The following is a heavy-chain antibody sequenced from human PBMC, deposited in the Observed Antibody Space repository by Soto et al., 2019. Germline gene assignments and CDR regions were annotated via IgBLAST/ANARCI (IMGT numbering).Heavy chain of an antibody. CDR2: INPNSGGT. D-gene: IGHD5-12*01. CDR3: ARGWLKAAGGYFDY. CDR1: GYTFTGYS. J-gene: IGHJ4*02. Sequence: QVQLVQSGAEVKKPGASVKVSCKASGYTFTGYSMHWVRQAPGQGLEWMGWINPNSGGTNYAQEFQGWVTMTRDASISTAYMELSRLRSDDTAVYYCARGWLKAAGGYFDYWGQGTLVTVSS. V-gene: IGHV1-2*04.